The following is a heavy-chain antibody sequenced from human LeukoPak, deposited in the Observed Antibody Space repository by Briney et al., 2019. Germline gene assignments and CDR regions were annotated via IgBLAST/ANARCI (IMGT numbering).Heavy chain of an antibody. J-gene: IGHJ4*02. CDR3: TRFSYGYTAADY. CDR1: GFTFSSYW. V-gene: IGHV3-7*03. CDR2: IKQDGSEK. D-gene: IGHD5-18*01. Sequence: PGGSLRLSCAASGFTFSSYWMSWVRQAPGKGLEWVANIKQDGSEKYYVDSVKGRLTISRDNAKNSLYLQMNSLRAEDTAVYYCTRFSYGYTAADYWGQGTLVTVSS.